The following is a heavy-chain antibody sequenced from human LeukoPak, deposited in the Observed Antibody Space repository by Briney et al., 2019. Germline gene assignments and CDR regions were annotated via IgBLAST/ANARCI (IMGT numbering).Heavy chain of an antibody. V-gene: IGHV4-4*07. CDR3: ARDRLGTDAFDI. CDR1: GGSIGSYY. CDR2: IYTSGST. D-gene: IGHD6-19*01. Sequence: SETLSLTCTGSGGSIGSYYWSWIRQPAGKGLEWIGRIYTSGSTNYNPSLKSRVTMSVDTSKNQFSLKLSSVTAADTAVYYCARDRLGTDAFDIWGQGTMVTVSS. J-gene: IGHJ3*02.